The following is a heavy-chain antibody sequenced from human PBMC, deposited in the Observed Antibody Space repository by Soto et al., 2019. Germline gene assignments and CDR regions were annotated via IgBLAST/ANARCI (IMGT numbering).Heavy chain of an antibody. J-gene: IGHJ5*02. D-gene: IGHD4-17*01. CDR2: IIPILRIP. V-gene: IGHV1-69*02. CDR3: ARGGVVDYGDYNT. CDR1: GATLNNYI. Sequence: QVNLVQSGAEVRKPGSSVKVSCKTSGATLNNYIIGWVRQAPGQGLEWMGRIIPILRIPNYSQRFQDRLTITADRSTSTVYMELSSLRSDDTAIYFCARGGVVDYGDYNTWGQGTLVTVSS.